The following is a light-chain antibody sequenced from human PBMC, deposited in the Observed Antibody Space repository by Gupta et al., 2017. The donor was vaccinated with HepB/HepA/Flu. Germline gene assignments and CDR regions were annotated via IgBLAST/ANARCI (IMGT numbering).Light chain of an antibody. CDR3: QQSDSTPNT. CDR2: AAS. Sequence: DIQMTQSPSSLSASVGDRVTITCRASQSISSYLNWYQQKPGKAPKLLIYAASSLQSGVPSRFSGSGSGIDFTLTISSLQPEDFATYYCQQSDSTPNTFGGGTKLEIK. V-gene: IGKV1-39*01. J-gene: IGKJ4*01. CDR1: QSISSY.